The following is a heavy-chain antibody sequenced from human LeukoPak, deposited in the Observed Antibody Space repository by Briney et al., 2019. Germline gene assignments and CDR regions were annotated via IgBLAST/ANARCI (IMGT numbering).Heavy chain of an antibody. CDR2: IDPNSGDT. D-gene: IGHD1-7*01. V-gene: IGHV1-2*02. J-gene: IGHJ3*02. CDR1: GYVFTGYY. Sequence: ASVKVSCKASGYVFTGYYMYWVRQAPGQGLEWMGWIDPNSGDTNYAQKFQGRVTMTRDTSISTVYMELTSLGSDDTAVYYCARDRTGTTYSFDIWGQGTMVTVSS. CDR3: ARDRTGTTYSFDI.